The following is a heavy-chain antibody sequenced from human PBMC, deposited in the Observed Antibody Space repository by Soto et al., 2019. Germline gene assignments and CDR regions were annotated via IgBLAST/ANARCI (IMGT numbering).Heavy chain of an antibody. D-gene: IGHD2-21*02. J-gene: IGHJ4*02. CDR3: ARRGGGVVLTATTPFDY. CDR2: IYHSGST. Sequence: QVPLQESGPRLVRPSGTLSLTCTVSSGSISTANWWSWVRQPPGRGLEWIGEIYHSGSTNYNLSLKSRATLSVDKSKTQFSLRLSSVTAADTAMYYCARRGGGVVLTATTPFDYWGQGTLVTVSS. V-gene: IGHV4-4*02. CDR1: SGSISTANW.